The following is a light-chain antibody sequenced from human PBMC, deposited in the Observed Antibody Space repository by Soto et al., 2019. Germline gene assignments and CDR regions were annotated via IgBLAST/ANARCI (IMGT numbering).Light chain of an antibody. CDR1: QSIDNR. CDR3: QQYNSYSYT. V-gene: IGKV1-5*01. Sequence: DIQMTQSPSTLSASIGYRVTITCRASQSIDNRLAWYQQKPGKAPKFLIYDASSLESGVPSRFSGSGSGTEFTLTISSLQPDDFATYYCQQYNSYSYTFGQGTKLEIK. J-gene: IGKJ2*01. CDR2: DAS.